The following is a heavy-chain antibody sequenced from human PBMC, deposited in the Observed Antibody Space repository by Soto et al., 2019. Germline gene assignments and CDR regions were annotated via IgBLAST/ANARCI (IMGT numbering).Heavy chain of an antibody. CDR1: GHTFHNYA. CDR3: AKVSRGIGVVPAALN. V-gene: IGHV3-23*01. D-gene: IGHD2-2*01. CDR2: ISGGGGST. Sequence: EVQLLESGGGLEQPGGSLRLSCVGSGHTFHNYAMTWVRQAPGKGLEWVSGISGGGGSTYYADSVRGRFTISGDDSKNTLYLQINTLRAEDTAVYDCAKVSRGIGVVPAALNWGQGTLVTVSS. J-gene: IGHJ4*02.